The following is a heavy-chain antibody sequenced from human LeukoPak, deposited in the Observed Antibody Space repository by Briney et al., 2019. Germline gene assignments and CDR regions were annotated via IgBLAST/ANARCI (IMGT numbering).Heavy chain of an antibody. CDR1: GFTFDDYG. V-gene: IGHV3-23*01. CDR3: AGSSGIAVAALFDY. J-gene: IGHJ4*02. D-gene: IGHD6-19*01. CDR2: ISGSGGST. Sequence: GGSLRLSCAASGFTFDDYGMSWVRQAPGKGLEWVSAISGSGGSTYYADSVKGRFTISRDNSKNTLYLQMNSLRAEDTAVYYCAGSSGIAVAALFDYWGQGTLVTVSS.